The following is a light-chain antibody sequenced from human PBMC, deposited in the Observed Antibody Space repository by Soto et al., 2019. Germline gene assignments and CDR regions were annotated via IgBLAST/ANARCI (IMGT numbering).Light chain of an antibody. CDR2: DVS. V-gene: IGLV2-11*01. Sequence: QSVLTQPRSVSGSPGQSVTISCTGTSSDVGGYNYVSWYQQHPGKAPKLMIYDVSKRPSGVPDRFSGSKSGNAASLTISGLPADDEADYCCCSYAGSYTDVFGTGTQLTVL. CDR3: CSYAGSYTDV. CDR1: SSDVGGYNY. J-gene: IGLJ1*01.